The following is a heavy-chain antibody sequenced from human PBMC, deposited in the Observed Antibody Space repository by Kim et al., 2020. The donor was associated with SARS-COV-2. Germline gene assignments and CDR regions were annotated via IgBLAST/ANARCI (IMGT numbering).Heavy chain of an antibody. CDR3: AREGTNMVGALDV. J-gene: IGHJ3*01. CDR1: GYTFSDYD. CDR2: ISSRSNQI. D-gene: IGHD3-10*01. Sequence: GGSLRLSCAASGYTFSDYDMHWVRQAPGKGREWISFISSRSNQINYADSMKGRITISGDNAEESLFLQMNSLRADDTAVYYCAREGTNMVGALDVWGQGTMVTVSS. V-gene: IGHV3-21*05.